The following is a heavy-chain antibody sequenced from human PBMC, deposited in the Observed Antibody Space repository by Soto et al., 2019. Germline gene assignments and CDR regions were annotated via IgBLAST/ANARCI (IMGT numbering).Heavy chain of an antibody. D-gene: IGHD3-10*01. J-gene: IGHJ4*02. CDR3: ARGFSAGKGSPPDF. CDR2: ISGSGAST. Sequence: GGSLRLSCAASGFTFSSFSMSWVRQAPGKGLDWVSAISGSGASTYSADSVKGRFTISRDNSKNTLYLQMSSLRAEDKAVYYCARGFSAGKGSPPDFRCRASLVSMSS. CDR1: GFTFSSFS. V-gene: IGHV3-23*01.